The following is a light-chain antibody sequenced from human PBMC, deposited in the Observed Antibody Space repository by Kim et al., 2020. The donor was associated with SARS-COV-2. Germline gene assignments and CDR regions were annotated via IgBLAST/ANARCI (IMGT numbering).Light chain of an antibody. CDR3: SSYTSSSTLGV. Sequence: QSITIAGTGTRSDVGGYNYVSWYQQHPGKAPKLMIYDGSNRPSGVSNRFSGSKSGNTASLTISGLQAEDEADYYCSSYTSSSTLGVFGGGTQLTVL. V-gene: IGLV2-14*03. J-gene: IGLJ2*01. CDR1: RSDVGGYNY. CDR2: DGS.